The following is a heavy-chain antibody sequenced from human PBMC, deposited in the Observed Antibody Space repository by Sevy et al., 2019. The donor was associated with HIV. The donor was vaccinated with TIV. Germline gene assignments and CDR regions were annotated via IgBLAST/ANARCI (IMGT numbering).Heavy chain of an antibody. D-gene: IGHD3-10*01. J-gene: IGHJ4*02. CDR1: GFTFSNAW. CDR2: IKSKTDCGTT. CDR3: TTDNVLLWFGELLLGTFMDY. V-gene: IGHV3-15*01. Sequence: GGSLRLSCAASGFTFSNAWMSWVRQAPGKGLEWVGRIKSKTDCGTTDHAAPVKGRFTISRDDSKNTLYLQMNSLKTEDTAVYYCTTDNVLLWFGELLLGTFMDYWGQGTLVTVSS.